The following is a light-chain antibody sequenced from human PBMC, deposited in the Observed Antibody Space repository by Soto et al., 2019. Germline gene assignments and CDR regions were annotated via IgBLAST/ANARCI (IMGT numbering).Light chain of an antibody. CDR3: QQLRMYPST. CDR1: QDIAIY. Sequence: IQLTQSPSSLSASVGDRVTITCRASQDIAIYLAWYQQKPGEAPKLLIYAASNLYGGVPSRFSGSVSGTDFALTITSLQAEDCATYYCQQLRMYPSTFGGGTKVEIK. V-gene: IGKV1-9*01. CDR2: AAS. J-gene: IGKJ4*01.